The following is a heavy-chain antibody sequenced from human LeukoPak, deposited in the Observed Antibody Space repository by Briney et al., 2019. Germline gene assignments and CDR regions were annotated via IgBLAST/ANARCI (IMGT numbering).Heavy chain of an antibody. CDR2: ISWNSGSI. D-gene: IGHD5-24*01. CDR3: ARRYMATSAEDFDY. V-gene: IGHV3-9*03. CDR1: GFTFDDYA. J-gene: IGHJ4*02. Sequence: PGGSLRLSCAASGFTFDDYAMHWVRQAPGKGLEWVSGISWNSGSIGYADSVKGRFTISRDNAKNSLYLQMNSLRAEDMALYYCARRYMATSAEDFDYWGQGTLVTVSS.